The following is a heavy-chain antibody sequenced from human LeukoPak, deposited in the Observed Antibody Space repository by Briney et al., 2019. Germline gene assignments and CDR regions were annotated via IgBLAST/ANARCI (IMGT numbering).Heavy chain of an antibody. V-gene: IGHV3-7*01. D-gene: IGHD2-15*01. CDR3: ARGYCSGGSCYPDYYFDY. CDR2: IKQDGSEK. Sequence: PGGSLRLSCAASGFTFSSYWMSWVRQAPGKGLEWVANIKQDGSEKYYVDSVKGRFTISRDNAKNSLYLQMNSLRAEDTAVYYCARGYCSGGSCYPDYYFDYWGQGTLVTVSS. CDR1: GFTFSSYW. J-gene: IGHJ4*02.